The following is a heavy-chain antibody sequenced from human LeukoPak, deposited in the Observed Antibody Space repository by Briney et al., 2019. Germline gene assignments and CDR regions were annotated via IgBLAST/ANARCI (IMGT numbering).Heavy chain of an antibody. CDR2: IIPILGIA. CDR3: ASSSSWYEEYFQH. Sequence: SVKVSCKASGGTFSSYAISWVRQAPGQGLEWMGRIIPILGIANYAQKFQGRVTITADKSTSTAYMELSSLRSEDTAVYYCASSSSWYEEYFQHWGQGTPVTVSS. V-gene: IGHV1-69*04. CDR1: GGTFSSYA. J-gene: IGHJ1*01. D-gene: IGHD6-13*01.